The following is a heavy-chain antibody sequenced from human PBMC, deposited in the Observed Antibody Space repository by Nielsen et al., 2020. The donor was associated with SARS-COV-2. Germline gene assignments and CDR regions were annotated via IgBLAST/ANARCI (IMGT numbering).Heavy chain of an antibody. CDR3: ARGLSAAGAPGNYYFAMDV. CDR1: GGSISSYS. J-gene: IGHJ6*02. Sequence: SETLPLTCTVSGGSISSYSWSWIRQPPGKGLEWIGYIYYIGSTNYNPTLKSRVTISIDTSKNQFSLKLSSVTAADTAVYYCARGLSAAGAPGNYYFAMDVWGQGTTVTVSS. V-gene: IGHV4-59*01. CDR2: IYYIGST. D-gene: IGHD6-13*01.